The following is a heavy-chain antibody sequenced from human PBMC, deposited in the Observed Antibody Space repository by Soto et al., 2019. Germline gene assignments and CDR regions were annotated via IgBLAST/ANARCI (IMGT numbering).Heavy chain of an antibody. V-gene: IGHV3-53*04. Sequence: PGGSLRLSCAASGFTVSSNYMSWVRQAPGKGLEWVSVIYSGGSTYYADSVKGRFTISRHNSKNTLYLQMNSLRAEDTAVYYCASLARGNRNDSDAFAIWGQGTMVTVSS. D-gene: IGHD1-20*01. CDR2: IYSGGST. J-gene: IGHJ3*02. CDR3: ASLARGNRNDSDAFAI. CDR1: GFTVSSNY.